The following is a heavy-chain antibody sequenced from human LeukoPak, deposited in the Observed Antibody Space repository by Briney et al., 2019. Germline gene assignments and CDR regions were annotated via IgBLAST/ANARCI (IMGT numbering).Heavy chain of an antibody. Sequence: GGSLRLSCAASGFTFSRYSMNWVRQAPGKGLEWVSSISRSSSNIYYVDSVKGRFTISRDNAKNSLYLQMNSLRAEDTAVYYCATIAAADAFDIWGQGTKVTVSS. CDR1: GFTFSRYS. V-gene: IGHV3-21*01. CDR3: ATIAAADAFDI. D-gene: IGHD6-13*01. CDR2: ISRSSSNI. J-gene: IGHJ3*02.